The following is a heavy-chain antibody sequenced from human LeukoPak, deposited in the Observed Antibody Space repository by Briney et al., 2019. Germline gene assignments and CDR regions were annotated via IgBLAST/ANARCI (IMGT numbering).Heavy chain of an antibody. CDR1: GYTFTSYG. CDR2: ISAYNGNT. D-gene: IGHD3-10*01. Sequence: GASVKVSCKASGYTFTSYGISWVRQAPGQGLEWMGWISAYNGNTNYAQKFQGRVAITADESTSTAYMELSSLRSEDTAVYYCVCGSGSYQLNDYWGQGTLVTVSS. CDR3: VCGSGSYQLNDY. J-gene: IGHJ4*02. V-gene: IGHV1-18*01.